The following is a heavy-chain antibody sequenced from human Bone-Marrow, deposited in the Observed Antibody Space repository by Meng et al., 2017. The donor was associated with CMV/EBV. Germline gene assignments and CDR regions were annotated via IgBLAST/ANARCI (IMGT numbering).Heavy chain of an antibody. D-gene: IGHD6-19*01. V-gene: IGHV1-2*02. CDR1: GYTFTGCY. Sequence: ASVKVSCKASGYTFTGCYMHGVRQAPGQGLEWMGWINPTSGGTNYAQKFQGRVTMTRDTSISTAYMELSRLRSDDTAVYYCARHLAKSSPPTEKYYYHYGMDVWGQGTTVTVSS. CDR3: ARHLAKSSPPTEKYYYHYGMDV. CDR2: INPTSGGT. J-gene: IGHJ6*02.